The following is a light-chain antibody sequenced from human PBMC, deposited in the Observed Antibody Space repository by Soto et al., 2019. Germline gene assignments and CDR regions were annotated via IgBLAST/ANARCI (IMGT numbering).Light chain of an antibody. CDR2: GAS. Sequence: ETVMTQSPGTLSVSLGERATLSCRASQSVGSSYLAWYQQKPGQAPRLLIYGASSRATGIPDRFSGSGSGTDFTLTITRLEPEDFAVYYCQLYGRSITFGQGTRLEIK. V-gene: IGKV3-20*01. J-gene: IGKJ5*01. CDR3: QLYGRSIT. CDR1: QSVGSSY.